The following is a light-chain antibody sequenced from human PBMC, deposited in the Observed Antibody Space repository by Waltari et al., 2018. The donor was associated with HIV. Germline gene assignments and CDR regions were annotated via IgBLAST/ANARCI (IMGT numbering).Light chain of an antibody. Sequence: QSALTQPRSVSGSPGQSVTISCTGTSSDVGGYNYVSWYQPNPAKAPKLILYDVGRRPSGIPDRFSGSRSGNRASLNISGLQTDDEAHYYCCSYAGSDTWVFGGGTKVTVL. CDR2: DVG. CDR3: CSYAGSDTWV. CDR1: SSDVGGYNY. V-gene: IGLV2-11*01. J-gene: IGLJ3*02.